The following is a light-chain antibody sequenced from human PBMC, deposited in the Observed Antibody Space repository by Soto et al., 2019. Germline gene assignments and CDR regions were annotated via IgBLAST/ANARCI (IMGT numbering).Light chain of an antibody. J-gene: IGKJ5*01. V-gene: IGKV3D-20*02. CDR3: QQSSNWTPEIT. Sequence: ELMMTHSPATLCESPVEIDTVSGSASQMVSNNYLAWYQQKPGQAPRVLIYDASNTATGIPATFSGSGSGTDFTLTIRRLETEDFAVYYCQQSSNWTPEITFGNGQRVALK. CDR2: DAS. CDR1: QMVSNNY.